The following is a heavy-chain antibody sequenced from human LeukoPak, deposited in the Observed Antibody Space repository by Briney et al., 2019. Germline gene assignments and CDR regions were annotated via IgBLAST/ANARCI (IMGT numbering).Heavy chain of an antibody. CDR1: GYTFTSYG. V-gene: IGHV1-18*01. Sequence: ASVKVSCKASGYTFTSYGISWVRQAPGQGLEWMGWISAYNGNTNYAQKLQGRVTMTTDTSTSTAYMELRSLRSDDTAVYYCASVSFDWSLGRYGMDVWGQGTTVTVSS. D-gene: IGHD3-9*01. CDR2: ISAYNGNT. CDR3: ASVSFDWSLGRYGMDV. J-gene: IGHJ6*02.